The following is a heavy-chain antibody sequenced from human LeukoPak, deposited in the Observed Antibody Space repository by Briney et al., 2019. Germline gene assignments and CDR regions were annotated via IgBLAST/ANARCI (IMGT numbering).Heavy chain of an antibody. CDR3: AKYIGDYAAYEYFDY. J-gene: IGHJ4*02. CDR2: LIGSGGTT. Sequence: GGSLRLSCAASGFTFSNYGMSWVRQTPGRGLEWVSALIGSGGTTYYADSVKGRFTISRDNSKNTLYLQMNSLRAEDTAVYYCAKYIGDYAAYEYFDYWGQGTLVTVSS. D-gene: IGHD4-17*01. CDR1: GFTFSNYG. V-gene: IGHV3-23*01.